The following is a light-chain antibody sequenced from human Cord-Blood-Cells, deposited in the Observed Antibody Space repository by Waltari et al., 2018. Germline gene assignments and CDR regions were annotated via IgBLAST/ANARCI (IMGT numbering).Light chain of an antibody. CDR3: QQYGSSPRLT. CDR2: GSS. Sequence: EIVLTQSPGTLSLSPGERATLSCRASQSVSSGYLAWYQQKHGQAPRLLIYGSSSRATGIPDRFSGSGSVTDFTLTISRLEPEDFAVYYCQQYGSSPRLTFGGGTKVEI. CDR1: QSVSSGY. J-gene: IGKJ4*01. V-gene: IGKV3-20*01.